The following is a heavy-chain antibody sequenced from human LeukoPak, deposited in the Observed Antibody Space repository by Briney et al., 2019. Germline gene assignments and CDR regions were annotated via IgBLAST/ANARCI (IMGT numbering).Heavy chain of an antibody. CDR3: ASDTGSSGYYFFDY. Sequence: QPGGSLRLSCAASGFTFSSYEMNWVRQAPGKGLEWVSYISSSGSTIYYADSVKGRFTISRDNAKNSLYLQMNSLRAEDTAVYYCASDTGSSGYYFFDYWGQGTLVTVSS. J-gene: IGHJ4*02. CDR2: ISSSGSTI. D-gene: IGHD3-22*01. V-gene: IGHV3-48*03. CDR1: GFTFSSYE.